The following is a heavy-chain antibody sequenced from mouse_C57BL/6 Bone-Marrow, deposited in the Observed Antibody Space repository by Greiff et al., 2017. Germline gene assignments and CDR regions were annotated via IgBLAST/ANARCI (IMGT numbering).Heavy chain of an antibody. CDR2: ISYSGSP. V-gene: IGHV3-1*01. CDR1: GYSITSGYD. J-gene: IGHJ4*01. D-gene: IGHD1-1*01. Sequence: EVQLVESGPGMVKPSQSLSLTCTVTGYSITSGYDWHWIRHFPGNKLEWMGYISYSGSPNYNPSLKSRSSITHDTSKNHFFLKLNAVTTEDTATYYGARSYYYGPRDYWGQGTSVTVSS. CDR3: ARSYYYGPRDY.